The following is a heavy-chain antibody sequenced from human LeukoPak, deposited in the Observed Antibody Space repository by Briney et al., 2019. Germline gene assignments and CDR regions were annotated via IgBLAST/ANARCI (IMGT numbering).Heavy chain of an antibody. Sequence: GGSLRLSCAASGFTFSSYAMHWVRQAPGRGLEWVAVISYDGSNKYYADSVKGRFTISRDNSKNTLYLQMNSLRAEDTAVYYCARDYYFDYWGQGTLVTVSS. V-gene: IGHV3-30-3*01. CDR3: ARDYYFDY. J-gene: IGHJ4*02. CDR2: ISYDGSNK. CDR1: GFTFSSYA.